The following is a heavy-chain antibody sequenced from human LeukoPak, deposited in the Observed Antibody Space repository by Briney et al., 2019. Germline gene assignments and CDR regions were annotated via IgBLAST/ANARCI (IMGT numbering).Heavy chain of an antibody. V-gene: IGHV3-7*01. CDR2: IKQDGSEK. CDR1: GFTFSSYW. D-gene: IGHD1-14*01. Sequence: PGGSLRLSCAPSGFTFSSYWMSWVRQAPGKGLEWVANIKQDGSEKYYVDSVKGRFTISRDNAKNSLYLQMNSLRAEDTAVYYCARDRRTGYWGQGTLVTVSS. J-gene: IGHJ4*02. CDR3: ARDRRTGY.